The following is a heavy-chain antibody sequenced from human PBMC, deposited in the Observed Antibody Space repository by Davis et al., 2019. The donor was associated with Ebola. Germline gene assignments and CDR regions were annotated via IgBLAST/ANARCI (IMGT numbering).Heavy chain of an antibody. J-gene: IGHJ4*02. D-gene: IGHD4-17*01. V-gene: IGHV1-46*01. Sequence: ASVKVSCKASGYTFTSYYMHWVRQAPGQGLEWMGIINPSGGSTSYAQKFQGRVTMTTDTSTSTAYMELSSLRSEDTAVYYCARERNYGDYDYWGQGTLVTVSS. CDR2: INPSGGST. CDR1: GYTFTSYY. CDR3: ARERNYGDYDY.